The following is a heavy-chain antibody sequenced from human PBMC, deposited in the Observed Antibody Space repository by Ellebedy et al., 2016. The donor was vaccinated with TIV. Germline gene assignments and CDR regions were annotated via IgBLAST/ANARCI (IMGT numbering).Heavy chain of an antibody. V-gene: IGHV1-69*13. CDR1: GGTFSSYA. Sequence: AASVKVSCKASGGTFSSYAISWARQAPGQGLEWMGGIIPIFGTANYAQKFQGRVTITADESTSTAYMGLSSLRSEDTAVYYCAREAGYDSASPLDVWGQGTTVTVSS. CDR2: IIPIFGTA. CDR3: AREAGYDSASPLDV. J-gene: IGHJ6*02. D-gene: IGHD3-22*01.